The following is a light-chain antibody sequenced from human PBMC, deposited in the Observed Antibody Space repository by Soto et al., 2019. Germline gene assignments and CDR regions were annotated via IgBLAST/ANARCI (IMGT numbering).Light chain of an antibody. CDR1: QSVGSN. CDR2: GAS. J-gene: IGKJ1*01. Sequence: EIVMTQSPATLSVSPGERATLSCRASQSVGSNLVWYQQRPGQAPRLLIYGASTRATGIPARFSGSGSGTEFTLTISSLQSEDFAVYYCQQYSNWVRTFGQGTKVDIK. CDR3: QQYSNWVRT. V-gene: IGKV3-15*01.